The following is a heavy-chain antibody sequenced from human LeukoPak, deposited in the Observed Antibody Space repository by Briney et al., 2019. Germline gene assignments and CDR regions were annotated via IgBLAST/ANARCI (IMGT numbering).Heavy chain of an antibody. V-gene: IGHV1-2*02. D-gene: IGHD7-27*01. J-gene: IGHJ3*02. CDR2: INPNSGGT. CDR3: ALLTGDSSAAFDI. CDR1: GYTFTGYY. Sequence: ASVKVSCKASGYTFTGYYMHWVRQAPGQGLEWMGWINPNSGGTNYAQKFQGRVTMTRDTSISTAYMELSRLRSDDTAVYYCALLTGDSSAAFDIWGQGTMVTVSS.